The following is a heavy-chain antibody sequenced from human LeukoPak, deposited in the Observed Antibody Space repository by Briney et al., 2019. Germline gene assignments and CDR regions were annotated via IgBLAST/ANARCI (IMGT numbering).Heavy chain of an antibody. CDR3: VRVEDWGAAGNRLDY. CDR1: GFAFSTYT. Sequence: GGSLRLSCAASGFAFSTYTMSWVRQAPGKGLEGVSCITSSSSSISYADSVRGRFTISRDNAKNSLYLQMNSLRAEDTAVYSCVRVEDWGAAGNRLDYWGQGTLVTVSS. V-gene: IGHV3-21*01. CDR2: ITSSSSSI. J-gene: IGHJ4*02. D-gene: IGHD6-13*01.